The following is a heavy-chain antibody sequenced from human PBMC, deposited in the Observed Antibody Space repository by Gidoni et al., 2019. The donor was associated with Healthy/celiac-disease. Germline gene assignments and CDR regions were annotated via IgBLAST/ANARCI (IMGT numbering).Heavy chain of an antibody. CDR3: ARGPDIVVVPAAVSFDY. CDR2: IYSGGST. CDR1: GFTVSINY. Sequence: EVQLVESGGGLIQPGGSLRLSCAASGFTVSINYMSWVRQAPGKGLEWVSVIYSGGSTYYADSVKGRFTISRDNSKNTLYLQMNSLRAEDTAVYYCARGPDIVVVPAAVSFDYWGQGTLVTVSS. D-gene: IGHD2-2*01. V-gene: IGHV3-53*01. J-gene: IGHJ4*02.